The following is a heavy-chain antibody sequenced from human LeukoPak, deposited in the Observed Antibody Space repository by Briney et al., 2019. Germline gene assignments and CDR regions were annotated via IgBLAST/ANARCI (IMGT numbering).Heavy chain of an antibody. Sequence: GESLKISCKGSGYTFTKYWIGWVRQMPGKGLEWMGIIYPGDSDTRYSPSFQGQVTISADKSIITAYLQWSGLKASDTAMYYCARLHDYGAFYYFDYWGQGTLVTVSS. D-gene: IGHD4-17*01. CDR3: ARLHDYGAFYYFDY. J-gene: IGHJ4*02. V-gene: IGHV5-51*01. CDR1: GYTFTKYW. CDR2: IYPGDSDT.